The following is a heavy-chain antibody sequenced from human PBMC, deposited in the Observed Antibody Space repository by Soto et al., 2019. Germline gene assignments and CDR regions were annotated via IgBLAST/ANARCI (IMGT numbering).Heavy chain of an antibody. CDR3: ERNGYSSRESWLDT. Sequence: KTSSTXSLTGTFSVFSISIGYYYLSWIRQPPGKVLEWIGYIYYSGSTYYNPSLKSRVTISVDTSKNQFSLKLSSVTAADTAVYYCERNGYSSRESWLDTWGQGPLVNVYS. J-gene: IGHJ5*02. CDR2: IYYSGST. D-gene: IGHD6-13*01. CDR1: VFSISIGYYY. V-gene: IGHV4-30-4*01.